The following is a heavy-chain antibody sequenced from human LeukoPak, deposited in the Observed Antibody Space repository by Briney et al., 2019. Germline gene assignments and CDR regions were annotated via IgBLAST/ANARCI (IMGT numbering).Heavy chain of an antibody. V-gene: IGHV3-33*01. CDR1: GFTLSSYV. D-gene: IGHD6-13*01. J-gene: IGHJ4*02. Sequence: GGSLRLSCAASGFTLSSYVMHWVRQAPGKGLEWVAVIWYDGSNKYYADSVKGRFTISRDNSKNTLYLQMNSLRAEDTAVYYCARGSEIAAPRPFDYWGQGTLVTVSS. CDR2: IWYDGSNK. CDR3: ARGSEIAAPRPFDY.